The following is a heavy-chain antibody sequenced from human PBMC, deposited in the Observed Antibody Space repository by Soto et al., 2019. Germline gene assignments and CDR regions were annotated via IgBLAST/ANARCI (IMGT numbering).Heavy chain of an antibody. J-gene: IGHJ4*02. CDR1: GFPFSSYW. D-gene: IGHD2-2*01. V-gene: IGHV3-74*01. Sequence: GGSLRLSCAASGFPFSSYWMHWVRQAPGKGLEWVSRINGDGSSINYADSVKGRFTISRDNAKNTLYLQMNSLRVEDATVYYCTRRGCSTTGCYFNWGRGTLVTVSS. CDR3: TRRGCSTTGCYFN. CDR2: INGDGSSI.